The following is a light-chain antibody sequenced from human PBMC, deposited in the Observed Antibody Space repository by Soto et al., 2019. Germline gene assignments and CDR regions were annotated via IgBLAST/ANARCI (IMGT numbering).Light chain of an antibody. CDR2: GAS. CDR3: QQYGSSPYT. V-gene: IGKV3-20*01. Sequence: EMVLTQSPGTLSLSPGERATLSCRASQSVSSSYLAWYQQKPGQAPRLLIYGASSRATGIPDRFSGRGSGTDVTLTISRLEPEDFAVYYWQQYGSSPYTFGQGTKLEIK. J-gene: IGKJ2*01. CDR1: QSVSSSY.